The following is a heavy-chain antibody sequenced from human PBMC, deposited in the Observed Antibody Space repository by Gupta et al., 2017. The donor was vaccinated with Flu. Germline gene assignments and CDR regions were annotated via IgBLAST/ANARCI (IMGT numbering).Heavy chain of an antibody. V-gene: IGHV3-23*01. CDR1: GFIFSASA. CDR2: ISGDGRAT. Sequence: VHLLESGGGLVQPGGSRRRSCDASGFIFSASAISWVGQAPGKGLEGVSSISGDGRATAFAESVKGRFTLSRDSSQNTLYLHMSSLRGEDTATYYCARIRGARPGPLKWELPRDRSLDNGGQGTQVTVSS. CDR3: ARIRGARPGPLKWELPRDRSLDN. D-gene: IGHD1-26*01. J-gene: IGHJ4*02.